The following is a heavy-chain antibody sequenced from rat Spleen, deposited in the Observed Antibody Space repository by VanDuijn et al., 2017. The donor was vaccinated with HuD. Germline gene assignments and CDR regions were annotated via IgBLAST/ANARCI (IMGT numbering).Heavy chain of an antibody. CDR1: GYSITSGYG. CDR3: ARWDYYDGTYGVMDA. J-gene: IGHJ4*01. CDR2: INSAGTT. Sequence: EVQLQESGPGLVKPSQSLSLTCSVTGYSITSGYGWNCIRKFPGNKLEVMGYINSAGTTNYNPPLKSQISITRDTSKNQVFLQVNSVTTEDTATYYCARWDYYDGTYGVMDAWGQGASVTVSS. D-gene: IGHD1-12*02. V-gene: IGHV3-3*01.